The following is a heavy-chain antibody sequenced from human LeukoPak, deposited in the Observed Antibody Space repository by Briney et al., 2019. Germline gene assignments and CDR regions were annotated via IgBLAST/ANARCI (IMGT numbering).Heavy chain of an antibody. D-gene: IGHD6-13*01. Sequence: GGSLRLSCAASGFTFSSYAMHWVRQAPGKGLEWVAVISYDGSNKYYADSVKGRFTISRDNSKNTLYLQMNSLRAEDTAVYYCARDRNAIAALDYWGQGTLVTVSS. CDR1: GFTFSSYA. J-gene: IGHJ4*02. V-gene: IGHV3-30-3*01. CDR3: ARDRNAIAALDY. CDR2: ISYDGSNK.